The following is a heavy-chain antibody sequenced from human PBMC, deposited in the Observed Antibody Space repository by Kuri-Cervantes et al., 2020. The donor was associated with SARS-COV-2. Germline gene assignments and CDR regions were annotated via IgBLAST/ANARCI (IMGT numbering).Heavy chain of an antibody. Sequence: GESLKISCAASGFSLSRYTMNWVRQAPGKGLEWVSSISSSSSYIYYADSVKGRFTISRDNAKNSLYLQMNSLRAEDTAVYYCVKSRGYFDLWGRGTLVTVSS. J-gene: IGHJ2*01. CDR1: GFSLSRYT. V-gene: IGHV3-21*01. CDR2: ISSSSSYI. CDR3: VKSRGYFDL.